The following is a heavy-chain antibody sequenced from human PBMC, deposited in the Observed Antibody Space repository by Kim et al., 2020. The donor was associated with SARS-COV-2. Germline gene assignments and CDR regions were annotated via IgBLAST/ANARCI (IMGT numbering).Heavy chain of an antibody. D-gene: IGHD2-2*01. CDR2: ISSSSSTI. J-gene: IGHJ6*02. V-gene: IGHV3-48*02. CDR1: GFTFSSYS. CDR3: ARDHEGDIVVVPAADLYGMDV. Sequence: GGSLRLSCAASGFTFSSYSMNWVRQAPGKGLEWVSYISSSSSTIYYADSVKGRFTISRDNAKNSLYLQMNSLRDEDTAVYYCARDHEGDIVVVPAADLYGMDVWGQGTTVTVSS.